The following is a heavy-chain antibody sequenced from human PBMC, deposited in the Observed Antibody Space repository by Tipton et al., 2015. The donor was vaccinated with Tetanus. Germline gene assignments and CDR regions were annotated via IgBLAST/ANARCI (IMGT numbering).Heavy chain of an antibody. Sequence: QLVQPGAEAKKPGASVKVSCKASGYTFTHYGVNWVRQAPGQGLEWRGWISTFNENVNYAEKFQGRLTMTTDRSTATVYMDLRSRRSGDTAVYYCARGRGLGPHEYFEHWGQGTLVSVSP. D-gene: IGHD3/OR15-3a*01. CDR1: GYTFTHYG. CDR3: ARGRGLGPHEYFEH. CDR2: ISTFNENV. V-gene: IGHV1-18*01. J-gene: IGHJ5*02.